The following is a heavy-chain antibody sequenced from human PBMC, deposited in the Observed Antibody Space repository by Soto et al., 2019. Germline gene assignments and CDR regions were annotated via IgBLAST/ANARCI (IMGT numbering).Heavy chain of an antibody. Sequence: HPGGSLRLSCSASGFPFSSYAMHWVRQAPGKGLEWVAVISYDGSNKYYADSVKGRFTISRDNSKNTLYLQMNSLRAEDTALYYCAKDMKLGGSGSYYNPLKYYYYGMDVWGQGTTVTVSS. D-gene: IGHD3-10*01. CDR1: GFPFSSYA. V-gene: IGHV3-30-3*01. J-gene: IGHJ6*02. CDR2: ISYDGSNK. CDR3: AKDMKLGGSGSYYNPLKYYYYGMDV.